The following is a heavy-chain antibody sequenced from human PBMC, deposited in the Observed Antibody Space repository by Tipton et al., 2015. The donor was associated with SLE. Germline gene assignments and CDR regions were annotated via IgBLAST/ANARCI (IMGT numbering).Heavy chain of an antibody. D-gene: IGHD3-22*01. CDR3: ARAERLTLIADASTHYSYYMDV. J-gene: IGHJ6*03. CDR1: GVSISNYY. CDR2: IYHSGRT. V-gene: IGHV4-38-2*02. Sequence: GLVKPSETLSLICSVSGVSISNYYWDWIRQPPGKGLEWIGSIYHSGRTYYNPSLKSRVTMSVDTSKNQFSLKLTSVTAADTAVYYCARAERLTLIADASTHYSYYMDVWGKGTTVTVSS.